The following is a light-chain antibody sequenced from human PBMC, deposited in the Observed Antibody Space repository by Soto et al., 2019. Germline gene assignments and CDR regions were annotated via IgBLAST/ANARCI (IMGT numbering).Light chain of an antibody. V-gene: IGLV1-40*01. CDR1: SSNIGAGYD. J-gene: IGLJ3*02. CDR2: GNS. CDR3: QSYDSSLSGSV. Sequence: QSVLTQPPSVSVAPGQRVTISCTGSSSNIGAGYDVHWYQQLPGTAPKLLIYGNSNRPSGVPDRFSGSKSGTSASLAITGLQAEDEVDYYCQSYDSSLSGSVFGGGTKVTVL.